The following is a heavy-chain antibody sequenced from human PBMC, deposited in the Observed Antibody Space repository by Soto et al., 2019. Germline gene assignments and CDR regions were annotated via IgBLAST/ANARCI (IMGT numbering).Heavy chain of an antibody. D-gene: IGHD2-15*01. CDR1: GFTFSSYA. CDR2: VSIGGST. Sequence: DVQLLESGGGLVQPEGSLRLSCAASGFTFSSYAMGWVRQGPGKGLEWVAVVSIGGSTHYSDSVRCGFTISRDNHQNTRSLQMNSLTAEDTAVYFCAKRRGAGGHFDYWGQGALVTVSS. V-gene: IGHV3-23*01. J-gene: IGHJ4*02. CDR3: AKRRGAGGHFDY.